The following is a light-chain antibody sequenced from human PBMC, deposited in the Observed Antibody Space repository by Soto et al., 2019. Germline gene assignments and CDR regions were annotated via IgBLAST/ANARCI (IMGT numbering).Light chain of an antibody. CDR1: RSNIGSGN. Sequence: QSVLTQPPSASGTRGQRVTISCSGSRSNIGSGNVYWYQQFPGTAPKLLIYKSYQGPSGVPDRFSASKSGTSASLAISGLRSEDGADYCCAAWDDSLSGVVFGGGTQLTVL. CDR2: KSY. CDR3: AAWDDSLSGVV. J-gene: IGLJ7*01. V-gene: IGLV1-47*01.